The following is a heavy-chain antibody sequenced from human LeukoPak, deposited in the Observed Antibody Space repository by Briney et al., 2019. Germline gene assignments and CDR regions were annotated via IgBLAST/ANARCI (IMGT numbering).Heavy chain of an antibody. Sequence: GGSLRLSCAASGFTFSDSYMSWIRQTPGKGLEWLSYISSSSSDTNYADSVKGRFTIPRDNAKNSLYLQMNSLRAEDTAVYYCARGSRTIELGDDYWGQGTLVTVSS. CDR2: ISSSSSDT. CDR1: GFTFSDSY. V-gene: IGHV3-11*06. CDR3: ARGSRTIELGDDY. J-gene: IGHJ4*02. D-gene: IGHD5-24*01.